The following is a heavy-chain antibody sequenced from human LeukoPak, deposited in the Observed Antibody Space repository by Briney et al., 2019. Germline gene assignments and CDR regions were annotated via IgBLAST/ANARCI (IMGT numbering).Heavy chain of an antibody. V-gene: IGHV3-30-3*01. CDR2: ISYDGSNK. CDR3: ARDSGNYYTMYYFDY. D-gene: IGHD3-3*01. CDR1: GSTFSSYA. Sequence: PGGSLRPSCAASGSTFSSYAMHWVRQAPGKGLEWVAVISYDGSNKYYADSVKGRFTISRDNSKNTLYLQMNSLRAEDTAVYYCARDSGNYYTMYYFDYWGQGTLVTVSS. J-gene: IGHJ4*02.